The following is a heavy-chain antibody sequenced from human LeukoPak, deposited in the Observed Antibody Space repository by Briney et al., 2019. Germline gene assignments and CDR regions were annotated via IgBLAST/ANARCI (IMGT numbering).Heavy chain of an antibody. V-gene: IGHV3-74*01. Sequence: GGSLRLSCAASGFIFTKYWMHWVRQAPGKGLVWVSHVNSDGSATSYADSVKGRFTISRDNAKNTVYLHMNSLRVEDTAVYYCTSFYETNWGQGTLVTVSS. CDR2: VNSDGSAT. J-gene: IGHJ4*02. CDR3: TSFYETN. D-gene: IGHD2/OR15-2a*01. CDR1: GFIFTKYW.